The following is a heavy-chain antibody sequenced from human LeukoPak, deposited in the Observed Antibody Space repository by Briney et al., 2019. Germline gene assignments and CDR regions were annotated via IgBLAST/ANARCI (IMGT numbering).Heavy chain of an antibody. CDR2: IKGDGSKT. V-gene: IGHV3-7*01. CDR1: GFIFSSFW. J-gene: IGHJ4*02. Sequence: GGSLRLSCAASGFIFSSFWMGWVRQAPGKGLEWVANIKGDGSKTFYVDSVKGRFTISRDNAKNSLYLQMNSLKAEDTAVYYCVRDLPDYWGQGTLVTVSS. CDR3: VRDLPDY.